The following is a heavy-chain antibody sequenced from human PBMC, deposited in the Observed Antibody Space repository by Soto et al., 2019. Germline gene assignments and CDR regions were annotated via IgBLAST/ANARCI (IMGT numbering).Heavy chain of an antibody. J-gene: IGHJ6*03. CDR2: IYYSGST. V-gene: IGHV4-31*03. Sequence: SETLSLTCTVSGGSISSGGYYWSWIRQHPGKGLEWIGYIYYSGSTYYNPSLKSRVTISVDTSKNQFSLKLSSVTAADTAVYYCARDGGGTGYYYYYYMDVWGKGTTVTVSS. D-gene: IGHD1-1*01. CDR3: ARDGGGTGYYYYYYMDV. CDR1: GGSISSGGYY.